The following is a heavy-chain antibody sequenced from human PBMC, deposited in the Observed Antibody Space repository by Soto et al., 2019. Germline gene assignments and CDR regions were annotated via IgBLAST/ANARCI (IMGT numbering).Heavy chain of an antibody. CDR3: AWGNYYYYGMDV. CDR2: ISSSGSTI. D-gene: IGHD3-16*01. J-gene: IGHJ6*02. Sequence: EVQLVESGGGLVKPGGSLRLSCAASGFTFSSYSMNWVRQAPGKGLEWVSSISSSGSTIYYADSVKGRFTISRDNAKNSLYLQMNSLRAEDTAVYYCAWGNYYYYGMDVWGQGTTVTVSS. CDR1: GFTFSSYS. V-gene: IGHV3-21*04.